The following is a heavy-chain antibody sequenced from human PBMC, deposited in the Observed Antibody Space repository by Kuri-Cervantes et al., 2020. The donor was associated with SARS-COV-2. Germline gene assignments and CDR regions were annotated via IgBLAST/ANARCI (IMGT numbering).Heavy chain of an antibody. J-gene: IGHJ4*02. CDR3: AHRGYYDSSGSLDY. D-gene: IGHD3-22*01. CDR2: IYWDDDK. V-gene: IGHV2-5*02. Sequence: PGKALEWLALIYWDDDKRYSPSLKSRLTITKNTSKNQVVLTMTNMDPVDTATYYCAHRGYYDSSGSLDYWGQGTLVTVSS.